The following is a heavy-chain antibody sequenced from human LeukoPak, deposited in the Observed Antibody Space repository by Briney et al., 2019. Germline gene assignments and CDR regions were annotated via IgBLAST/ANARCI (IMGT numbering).Heavy chain of an antibody. CDR2: IFYSGST. CDR1: GDSITNYY. Sequence: SETLSLTCSVSGDSITNYYWSWIRQPPGKGLEWIGNIFYSGSTYYSPSLKSRVTISLDTSRNQFSLKLNSVTAADTAVYYCAKSNGYGLVDIWGQGTMVTVSS. D-gene: IGHD3-10*01. CDR3: AKSNGYGLVDI. J-gene: IGHJ3*02. V-gene: IGHV4-59*12.